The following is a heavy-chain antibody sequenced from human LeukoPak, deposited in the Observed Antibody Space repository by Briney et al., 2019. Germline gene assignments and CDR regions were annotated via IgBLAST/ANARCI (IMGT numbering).Heavy chain of an antibody. Sequence: GGSLRLSCAASGFTVSSNYMNWVRQAPGKGLEWVALIWYDGNNKYYADSVKGRFTISRDISKNTLYLQMNSLRAEDTAVYYCARDVVATIGYFDYWGQGTLVTVSS. V-gene: IGHV3-33*08. CDR1: GFTVSSNY. CDR3: ARDVVATIGYFDY. J-gene: IGHJ4*02. D-gene: IGHD5-12*01. CDR2: IWYDGNNK.